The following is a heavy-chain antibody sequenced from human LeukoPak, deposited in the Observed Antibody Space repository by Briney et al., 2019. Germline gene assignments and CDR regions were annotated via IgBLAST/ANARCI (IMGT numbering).Heavy chain of an antibody. CDR2: ISGSGGST. CDR1: GFTFSSYA. CDR3: VRDGGVSGYDLLDY. Sequence: QPGGSLRLFCAASGFTFSSYAMSWVRQAPGKGLEWVSAISGSGGSTYYADSVKGRFTISRDNSKNTLYLQMNSLRAEDTAVYYCVRDGGVSGYDLLDYWGQGTLVTVSS. J-gene: IGHJ4*02. V-gene: IGHV3-23*01. D-gene: IGHD5-12*01.